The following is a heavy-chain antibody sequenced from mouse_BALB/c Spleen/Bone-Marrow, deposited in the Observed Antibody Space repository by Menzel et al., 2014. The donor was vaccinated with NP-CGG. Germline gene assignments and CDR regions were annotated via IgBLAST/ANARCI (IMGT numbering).Heavy chain of an antibody. CDR2: INPYNGDT. D-gene: IGHD1-1*01. CDR1: GYSFTGYF. J-gene: IGHJ1*01. V-gene: IGHV1-20*02. CDR3: AREGGYYYGSSPYFDV. Sequence: EVQGVESGPELVKPGASVKISCKASGYSFTGYFMNWVMQSHGKSLEWIGRINPYNGDTFYSQKFKGKATLTVDKSSSAAHMELRSLASEDSAVYYCAREGGYYYGSSPYFDVWGAGATVTVSS.